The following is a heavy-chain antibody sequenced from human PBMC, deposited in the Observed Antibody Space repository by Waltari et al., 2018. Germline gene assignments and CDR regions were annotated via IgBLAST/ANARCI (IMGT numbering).Heavy chain of an antibody. CDR3: ARRNQLGNWYFDL. Sequence: QVQLQESGPGLVKPSETLSLTCTVSGGPINRLYWSWIRQPPGKGLEWIGYIFYTGSTKYNPSLQSRVTMSVDTSKNQFSLNLSSVTAADTAVYYCARRNQLGNWYFDLWGRGALVTVSS. CDR2: IFYTGST. V-gene: IGHV4-59*08. CDR1: GGPINRLY. J-gene: IGHJ2*01. D-gene: IGHD2-2*01.